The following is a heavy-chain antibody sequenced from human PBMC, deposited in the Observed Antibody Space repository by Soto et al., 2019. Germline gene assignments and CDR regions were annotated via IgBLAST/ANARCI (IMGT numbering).Heavy chain of an antibody. CDR2: ISPYTDDP. D-gene: IGHD2-2*01. CDR1: GNTFTNFG. V-gene: IGHV1-18*01. J-gene: IGHJ5*02. Sequence: QGQLVQSGVEVKKPGASVKVSCSASGNTFTNFGVTWVRQAPGQGLEWMWWISPYTDDPSYAQKFQGRVTMTIDTSTSTAYLELRSLTSGDTAVYYCARVIPGAEAWFHPWGQGTLVTVSS. CDR3: ARVIPGAEAWFHP.